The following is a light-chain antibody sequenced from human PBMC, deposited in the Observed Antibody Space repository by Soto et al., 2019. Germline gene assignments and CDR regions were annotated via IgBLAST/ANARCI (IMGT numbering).Light chain of an antibody. J-gene: IGLJ1*01. V-gene: IGLV3-21*02. CDR1: NSGYKS. CDR3: QVWDISSDHYV. CDR2: DDS. Sequence: SYELAQPPSVSVAPGQTARITCEIDNSGYKSVYWYQQRPGQAPLLVVYDDSGRPSGIPKRISGSTSGSTATLTISRVEAGDEADYFCQVWDISSDHYVFGTGTKLTVL.